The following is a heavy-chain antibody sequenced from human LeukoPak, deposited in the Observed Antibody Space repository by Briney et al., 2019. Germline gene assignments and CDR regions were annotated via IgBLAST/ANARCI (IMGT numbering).Heavy chain of an antibody. D-gene: IGHD4-17*01. J-gene: IGHJ4*02. V-gene: IGHV3-23*01. Sequence: GGSLRLSCEASGFTFNNYAMNWVRQAPGKGLEWVSTISGRGDRAYYADSVRGRFTISRDNSKNTLHLQMSSLRVDDTALYYCARGDNGDWAPLFDYWGQGTLVTVSS. CDR1: GFTFNNYA. CDR3: ARGDNGDWAPLFDY. CDR2: ISGRGDRA.